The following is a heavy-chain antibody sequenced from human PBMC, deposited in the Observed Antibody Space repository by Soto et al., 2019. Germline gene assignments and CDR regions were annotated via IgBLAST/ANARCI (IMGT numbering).Heavy chain of an antibody. D-gene: IGHD3-9*01. CDR3: ARRNILTGYGFVWFDP. Sequence: LSLTCTVSGGSISSYYWSWIHQPPGKGLEWIGYIYYSGSTYYNPSLKSRVTISVDTSKNQFSLKLSSVTAADTAVYYCARRNILTGYGFVWFDPWGQGNLVTVSS. V-gene: IGHV4-30-4*08. J-gene: IGHJ5*02. CDR1: GGSISSYY. CDR2: IYYSGST.